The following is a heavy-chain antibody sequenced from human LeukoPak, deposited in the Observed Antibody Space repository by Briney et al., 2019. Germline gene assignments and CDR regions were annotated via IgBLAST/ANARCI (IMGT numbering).Heavy chain of an antibody. CDR1: GFTFSDYY. Sequence: PGGSLRLSCAASGFTFSDYYMSWIRQAPGKGLEWVSYISSSGSTIYYADSVKGRFTISRDNAKNSLYLQMNSLRAEDTAVYYCASPPSGPNRGYMDVWGKGTTVTVSS. D-gene: IGHD3-3*01. J-gene: IGHJ6*03. CDR2: ISSSGSTI. V-gene: IGHV3-11*04. CDR3: ASPPSGPNRGYMDV.